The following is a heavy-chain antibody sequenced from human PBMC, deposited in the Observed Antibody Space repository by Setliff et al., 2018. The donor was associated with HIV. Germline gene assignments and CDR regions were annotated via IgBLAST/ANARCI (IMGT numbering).Heavy chain of an antibody. CDR3: ARYKCINFACVGFDI. J-gene: IGHJ3*02. D-gene: IGHD3-9*01. V-gene: IGHV4-59*11. CDR1: RDSINGHW. Sequence: TSETLSLTCTVSRDSINGHWWSWIRQPPGKGLEWTGSIHYSGNTHYNPSLKSRLTMSVDTSKNQVSLKLTSVTAADTAVYYCARYKCINFACVGFDIWGQGTVVTVSS. CDR2: IHYSGNT.